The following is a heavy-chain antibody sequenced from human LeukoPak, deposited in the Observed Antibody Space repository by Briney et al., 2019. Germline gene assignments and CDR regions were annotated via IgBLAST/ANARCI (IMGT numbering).Heavy chain of an antibody. J-gene: IGHJ3*02. CDR1: GGSISSRNYC. CDR2: IYHSGST. CDR3: ARHKGDIVVVPAAMNAFDI. Sequence: SETLSLTCTVSGGSISSRNYCWGWFRQSPGKGLEWIGSIYHSGSTYYNPSLKSRVTISVDTSKNQFSLKLSSVTAADTAVYYCARHKGDIVVVPAAMNAFDIWGQGTMVTVSS. V-gene: IGHV4-39*01. D-gene: IGHD2-2*01.